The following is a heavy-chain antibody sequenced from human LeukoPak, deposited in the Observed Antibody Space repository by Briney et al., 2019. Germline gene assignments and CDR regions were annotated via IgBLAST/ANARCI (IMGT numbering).Heavy chain of an antibody. D-gene: IGHD6-19*01. J-gene: IGHJ4*02. V-gene: IGHV1-24*01. CDR2: FDPEDGET. CDR3: ATVPYSSGWSVSGYYFDY. CDR1: GYTLTELS. Sequence: GASVKVSCKVSGYTLTELSMHWVRHAPGKGLELMGGFDPEDGETIYAQKFQGRVTMTEDTSTDTAYMELSSLRSEDTAVYYCATVPYSSGWSVSGYYFDYWGQGTLVTVSS.